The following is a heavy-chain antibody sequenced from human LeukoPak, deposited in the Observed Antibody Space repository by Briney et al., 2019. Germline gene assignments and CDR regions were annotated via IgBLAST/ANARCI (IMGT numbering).Heavy chain of an antibody. J-gene: IGHJ6*04. V-gene: IGHV3-23*01. CDR2: ISGSGGST. CDR3: AELGITMIGGV. CDR1: GFTFSSYW. D-gene: IGHD3-10*02. Sequence: PGGSLRLSCAASGFTFSSYWMSWVRQAPGKGLEWVSAISGSGGSTYYADSVKGRFTISRDNAKNSLYLQMNSLRAEDTAVYYCAELGITMIGGVWGKGTTATISS.